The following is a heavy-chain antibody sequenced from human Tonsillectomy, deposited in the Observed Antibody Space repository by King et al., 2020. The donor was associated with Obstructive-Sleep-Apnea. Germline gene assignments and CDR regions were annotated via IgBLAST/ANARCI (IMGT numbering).Heavy chain of an antibody. J-gene: IGHJ4*02. Sequence: QLVQSGAEGKKPGESLKISCKGSGYSFTSYWIGGVRQMPGKGLDWMGNIYPGDSDTSYSPSFQGQVTISAAKSISTAYLQWSSLKASDTAMYYCARQGAATVTTGGDYWGQGTLVTVSS. V-gene: IGHV5-51*01. D-gene: IGHD4-17*01. CDR2: IYPGDSDT. CDR1: GYSFTSYW. CDR3: ARQGAATVTTGGDY.